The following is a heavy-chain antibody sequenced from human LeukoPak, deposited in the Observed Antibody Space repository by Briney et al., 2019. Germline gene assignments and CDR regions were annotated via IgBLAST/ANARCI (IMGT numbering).Heavy chain of an antibody. V-gene: IGHV4-39*07. J-gene: IGHJ2*01. CDR3: AIIAVAGDDWYFDL. CDR1: GGSVSSSVYY. Sequence: SETLSLTCTVSGGSVSSSVYYWGWIRQPPGKGLEWIGTIYYTGSTFYNPSLKSRVTISVDTSKNQFSLKLSSVTAADTAVYYCAIIAVAGDDWYFDLWGRGTLVTVSS. D-gene: IGHD6-19*01. CDR2: IYYTGST.